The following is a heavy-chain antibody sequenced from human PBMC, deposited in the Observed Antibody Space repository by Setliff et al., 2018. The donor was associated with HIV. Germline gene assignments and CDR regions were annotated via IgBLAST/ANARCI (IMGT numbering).Heavy chain of an antibody. Sequence: ETLSLTCAVYGESFSDYSWTWIRQPPGKGLEWIGEITHSGTTNYNPSLKSRVTISVDTSKNQFSLIVNSLTAADTAVYYSARGRCSGGSCYGRYSYFYMDVWGKGTTVTVSS. CDR1: GESFSDYS. D-gene: IGHD2-15*01. V-gene: IGHV4-34*01. CDR2: ITHSGTT. CDR3: ARGRCSGGSCYGRYSYFYMDV. J-gene: IGHJ6*03.